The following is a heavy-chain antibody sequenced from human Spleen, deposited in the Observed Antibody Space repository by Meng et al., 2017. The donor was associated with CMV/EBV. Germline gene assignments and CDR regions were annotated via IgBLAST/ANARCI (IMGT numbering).Heavy chain of an antibody. CDR3: ARGYQYQLSGMYYFDY. CDR2: IRYDGSNK. D-gene: IGHD2-2*01. J-gene: IGHJ4*02. Sequence: GGSLRLSCAASGFTFSSYGMHWVRQAPGKGLEWVAFIRYDGSNKYYADSVKGRFTISRDNSKNTLYLQMNSLRAEDTALYFCARGYQYQLSGMYYFDYWGQGTLVTVSS. CDR1: GFTFSSYG. V-gene: IGHV3-30*02.